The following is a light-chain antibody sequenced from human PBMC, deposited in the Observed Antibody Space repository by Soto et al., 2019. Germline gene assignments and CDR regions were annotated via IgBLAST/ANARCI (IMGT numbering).Light chain of an antibody. J-gene: IGLJ1*01. V-gene: IGLV2-14*01. CDR1: TRDIAGYNY. CDR3: TSFSSSTSLYV. CDR2: QVT. Sequence: QSALTQPASVSGSLGQSITISCTGTTRDIAGYNYISWYQRLPGKAPKLMIYQVTIRPSGISNRFSGSKSGNTASLTISGLHAEDEADYYCTSFSSSTSLYVFGTGTKVTVL.